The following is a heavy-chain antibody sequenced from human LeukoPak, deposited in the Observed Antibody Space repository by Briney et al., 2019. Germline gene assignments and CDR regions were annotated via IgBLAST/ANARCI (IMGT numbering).Heavy chain of an antibody. CDR2: ISWNSRSI. CDR1: GFTFDDYA. Sequence: GGSLRLSCAASGFTFDDYAMHWVRQAPGKGLEWVSGISWNSRSIGYADSVKGRFTISRDNAKNSLYLQMNSLRAEDTVLYYCAKETLPYGDYDWYFDLWGRGTLVTVSS. J-gene: IGHJ2*01. V-gene: IGHV3-9*01. CDR3: AKETLPYGDYDWYFDL. D-gene: IGHD4-17*01.